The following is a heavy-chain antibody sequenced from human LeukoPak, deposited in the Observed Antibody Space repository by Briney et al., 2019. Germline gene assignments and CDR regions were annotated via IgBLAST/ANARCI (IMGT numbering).Heavy chain of an antibody. V-gene: IGHV3-23*01. Sequence: GGSLRLSCAASGFIFRNYAMSWVRPAPGKGLEWVSTISGSGVDTDYEDSVKDRFPISRDNSRNTLYLQMNSLRAEDTAVYYCAKHQDWTVTVPDYWGQGTLVTVSS. CDR1: GFIFRNYA. J-gene: IGHJ4*02. CDR2: ISGSGVDT. CDR3: AKHQDWTVTVPDY. D-gene: IGHD4-17*01.